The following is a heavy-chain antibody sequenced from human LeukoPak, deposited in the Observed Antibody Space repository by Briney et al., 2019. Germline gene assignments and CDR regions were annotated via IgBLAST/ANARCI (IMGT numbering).Heavy chain of an antibody. Sequence: GGTLRLSCAASGFTFSSYGMSWVRQAPGKGLEWVSSISSSSSYRYYADSVKGRFTISRDNAKNSLYLQMNSLRAEDTAVYYCAREGYSPRDGYNFNFDYWGQGTLVTVSS. J-gene: IGHJ4*02. CDR2: ISSSSSYR. CDR3: AREGYSPRDGYNFNFDY. CDR1: GFTFSSYG. V-gene: IGHV3-21*01. D-gene: IGHD5-24*01.